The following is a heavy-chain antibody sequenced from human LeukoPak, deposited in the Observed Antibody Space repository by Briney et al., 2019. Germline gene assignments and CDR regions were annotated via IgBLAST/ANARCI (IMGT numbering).Heavy chain of an antibody. CDR3: AREAVTRNYFGY. V-gene: IGHV3-53*01. CDR1: GFTVSSNY. CDR2: IYSGGST. Sequence: GGSLRLSCAASGFTVSSNYMNWVRQAPGKGLEWVSVIYSGGSTYYADSVKGRFTISRDNSKNTLFLQMNSLRAEDTAVYYCAREAVTRNYFGYWGQGTLVTVSS. J-gene: IGHJ4*02. D-gene: IGHD4-17*01.